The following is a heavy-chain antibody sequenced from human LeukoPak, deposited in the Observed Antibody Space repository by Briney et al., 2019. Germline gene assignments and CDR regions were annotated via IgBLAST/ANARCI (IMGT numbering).Heavy chain of an antibody. CDR3: ARINPAVSYMISSH. CDR2: ISAYNGNT. D-gene: IGHD3-22*01. V-gene: IGHV1-18*01. J-gene: IGHJ4*02. CDR1: GYTFTSYG. Sequence: ASLKVSCKASGYTFTSYGISWARQAPGQGLEWMGWISAYNGNTNYAQRFQGRVTMTTDTSTSTAYMELRGLRSDDTAVYYCARINPAVSYMISSHWGQGTLVTVSS.